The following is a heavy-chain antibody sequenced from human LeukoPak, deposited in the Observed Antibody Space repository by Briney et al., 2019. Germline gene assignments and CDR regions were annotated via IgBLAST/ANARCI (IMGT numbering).Heavy chain of an antibody. Sequence: GGSLRLSCAASGFTFSSYAMSWVRQAPGKGLEWVSSISGSRGSTYYADSVKGRFTISRDNSKNTLYLQMNSLRAEDTAVYYCAKSAAAGARKDYYYMDVWGKGTTVTVSS. J-gene: IGHJ6*03. D-gene: IGHD6-13*01. V-gene: IGHV3-23*01. CDR1: GFTFSSYA. CDR3: AKSAAAGARKDYYYMDV. CDR2: ISGSRGST.